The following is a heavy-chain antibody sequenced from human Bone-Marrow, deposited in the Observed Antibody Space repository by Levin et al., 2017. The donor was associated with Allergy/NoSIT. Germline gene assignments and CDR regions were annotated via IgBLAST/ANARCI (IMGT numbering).Heavy chain of an antibody. D-gene: IGHD2-15*01. J-gene: IGHJ3*01. V-gene: IGHV4-61*01. CDR3: ARYFTEVLVDRLSEAFDF. CDR1: GASVTSGSHY. Sequence: SQTLSLTCSVSGASVTSGSHYWSWIRQSPGKGLEWIGDVSYSGSTNYKSSLKSRVTISLDTSKNQFSLRLSSVTAADTAVYYCARYFTEVLVDRLSEAFDFWGQGSVVTVSS. CDR2: VSYSGST.